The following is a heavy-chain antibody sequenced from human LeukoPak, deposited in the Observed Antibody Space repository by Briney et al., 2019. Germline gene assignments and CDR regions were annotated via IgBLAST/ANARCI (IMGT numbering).Heavy chain of an antibody. J-gene: IGHJ5*02. CDR1: GGSISSYY. V-gene: IGHV4-4*07. CDR2: IYTSGST. D-gene: IGHD6-13*01. Sequence: SETLSLTCTVSGGSISSYYWSWIRQPAGKGLEWIGRIYTSGSTNYNPSLKSRVTMSVDTSKNQFSLKLSSVTAADTAVYYCARGAAGPDSLSNWFDPWGQGTLVTVSS. CDR3: ARGAAGPDSLSNWFDP.